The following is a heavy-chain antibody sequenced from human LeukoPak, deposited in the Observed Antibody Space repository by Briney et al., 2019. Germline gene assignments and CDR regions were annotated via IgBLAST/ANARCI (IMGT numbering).Heavy chain of an antibody. V-gene: IGHV3-21*01. J-gene: IGHJ6*03. CDR3: ARVGYTNSFGYYYYYMDV. CDR2: ISGSGTYI. Sequence: PGGSLRLSCAASGFTFSSYSMNWVRQAPGKGLEWVSSISGSGTYIYYADSAQGRFTISRDNAKNSLYLQMNSLRAEDTAVYYCARVGYTNSFGYYYYYMDVWAKGTMVTVSS. CDR1: GFTFSSYS. D-gene: IGHD4-11*01.